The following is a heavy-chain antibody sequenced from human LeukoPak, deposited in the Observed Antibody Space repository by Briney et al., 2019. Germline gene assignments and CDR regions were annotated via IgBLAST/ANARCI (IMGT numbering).Heavy chain of an antibody. CDR3: ARESSSWSNWFDP. D-gene: IGHD6-13*01. CDR2: IYHSGTT. Sequence: PSQTLSLTCAVSGGSISSGGYSWSWIRQPPGKGLEWIGYIYHSGTTYYNPSLKSRVTISVDRSKNQFSLKLNSVTAADTAVYYCARESSSWSNWFDPWGQGTLVPVSS. J-gene: IGHJ5*02. V-gene: IGHV4-30-2*01. CDR1: GGSISSGGYS.